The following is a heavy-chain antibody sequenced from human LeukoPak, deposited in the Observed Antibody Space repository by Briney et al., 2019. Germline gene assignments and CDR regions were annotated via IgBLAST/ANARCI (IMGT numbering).Heavy chain of an antibody. V-gene: IGHV3-48*01. D-gene: IGHD2-15*01. J-gene: IGHJ4*02. CDR3: ARHMMWLYCSGGSCYSDY. CDR2: ISSSSSTI. CDR1: GFTFSSYS. Sequence: PGGSLRLSCAASGFTFSSYSMNWVRQAPGKGLEWVSYISSSSSTIYYADSVKGRFTISRDNAKNPLYLQMNSLRAEDTAVYYCARHMMWLYCSGGSCYSDYWGQGTLVTVSS.